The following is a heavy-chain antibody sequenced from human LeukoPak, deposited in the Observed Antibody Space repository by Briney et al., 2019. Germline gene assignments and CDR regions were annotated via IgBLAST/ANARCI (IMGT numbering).Heavy chain of an antibody. CDR3: ARTARDIVVVPAAMGFDY. V-gene: IGHV3-30*04. Sequence: GRSLRLSCAASGFTFSSYAMHWVSQDPGNGLEWVAVISYDGSNKYYADSVKGRFTISRDNSKNTLYLQMNSLRAEDTAVYYCARTARDIVVVPAAMGFDYWGQGTLVTVSS. CDR2: ISYDGSNK. CDR1: GFTFSSYA. D-gene: IGHD2-2*01. J-gene: IGHJ4*02.